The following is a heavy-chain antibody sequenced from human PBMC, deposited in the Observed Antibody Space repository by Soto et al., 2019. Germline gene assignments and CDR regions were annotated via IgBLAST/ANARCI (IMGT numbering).Heavy chain of an antibody. J-gene: IGHJ3*02. V-gene: IGHV3-66*01. CDR1: GFTVSSNY. Sequence: EVQLVESGGGLVQPGGSMRLSCAASGFTVSSNYMSWVRQAPGKGLEWVSVIYSGGSTYYADSVKGRFTISRDNSKNTLYLQMNSLRAEDTAVYYCARDLHYDYIWGSYGDAFDIWGQGTMVTVSS. CDR2: IYSGGST. CDR3: ARDLHYDYIWGSYGDAFDI. D-gene: IGHD3-16*01.